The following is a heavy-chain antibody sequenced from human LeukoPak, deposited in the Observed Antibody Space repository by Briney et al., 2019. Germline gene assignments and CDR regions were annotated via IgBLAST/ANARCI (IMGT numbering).Heavy chain of an antibody. D-gene: IGHD3-22*01. CDR2: IKQEGSDK. V-gene: IGHV3-7*04. Sequence: PXGSLRLSCAASGFTFSSYWMSWVRQAXGKGLEWVANIKQEGSDKYYVDSVKGRFTISRDNAKNSLYLQMNRLRAEDTAVYYCARDPYDSSWGLCYFDYWGQGNLVTVSS. CDR1: GFTFSSYW. J-gene: IGHJ4*02. CDR3: ARDPYDSSWGLCYFDY.